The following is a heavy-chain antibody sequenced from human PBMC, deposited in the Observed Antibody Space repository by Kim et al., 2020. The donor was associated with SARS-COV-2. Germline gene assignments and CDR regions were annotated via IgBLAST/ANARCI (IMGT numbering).Heavy chain of an antibody. D-gene: IGHD2-2*01. Sequence: GRFTISRDNSKNTLYLQMNSLRAEDTAVYYCAKSPIVVVPAAIPYYFDYWGQGTLVTVSS. CDR3: AKSPIVVVPAAIPYYFDY. J-gene: IGHJ4*02. V-gene: IGHV3-23*01.